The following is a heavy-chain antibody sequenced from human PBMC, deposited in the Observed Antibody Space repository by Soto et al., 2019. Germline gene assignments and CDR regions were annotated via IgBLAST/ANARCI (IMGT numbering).Heavy chain of an antibody. CDR1: GYTFTHYD. D-gene: IGHD6-6*01. CDR2: MNPNSGNT. CDR3: AREGLEYSSATGFDL. V-gene: IGHV1-8*01. J-gene: IGHJ5*02. Sequence: QVQLVQSGAEVKKPGASVKVSCKASGYTFTHYDINWVRQAPGQGLEWMGWMNPNSGNTGYAQTFEGRVTMTRDTSINSVFLELSSLRSEDTAVYYCAREGLEYSSATGFDLWGQGTLVTVSS.